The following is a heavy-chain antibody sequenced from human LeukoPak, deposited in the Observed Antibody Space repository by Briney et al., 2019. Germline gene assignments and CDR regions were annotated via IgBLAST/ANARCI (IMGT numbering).Heavy chain of an antibody. Sequence: GGSLRLSCAASGFTFSTYEMNWVRQAPGKGLEWVSYISTSGTTIYYADSVKGRFTISRDNAKNSLYLQMNSLRAEDTAVYYCMRDLSDFGVKDENWFDPWGQGTLVTVSS. J-gene: IGHJ5*02. CDR1: GFTFSTYE. D-gene: IGHD3-3*01. V-gene: IGHV3-48*03. CDR2: ISTSGTTI. CDR3: MRDLSDFGVKDENWFDP.